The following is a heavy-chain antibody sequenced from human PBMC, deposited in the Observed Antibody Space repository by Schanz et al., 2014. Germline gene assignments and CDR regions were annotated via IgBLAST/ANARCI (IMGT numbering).Heavy chain of an antibody. J-gene: IGHJ2*01. Sequence: QVQLQESGPGLVKPSQTLSLTCTVSGGSISSATYYWSWVRQPAGKGLEWIGRIYSRGSSTYNPSLKSRVTISLDPSKNQFSRTLTSLTAADTAVYYCARDTTWRLDLWGRGTLVTVSS. V-gene: IGHV4-61*02. CDR1: GGSISSATYY. CDR3: ARDTTWRLDL. CDR2: IYSRGSS. D-gene: IGHD1-1*01.